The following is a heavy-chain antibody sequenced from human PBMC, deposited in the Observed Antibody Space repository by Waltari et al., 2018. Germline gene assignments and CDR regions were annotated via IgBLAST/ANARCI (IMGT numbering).Heavy chain of an antibody. D-gene: IGHD3-16*01. V-gene: IGHV3-21*02. CDR3: ARGPEYPVTRGGFDY. CDR1: GFTFNTYN. CDR2: MSNSGSYI. J-gene: IGHJ4*02. Sequence: EVQLVESGGGLVKPGGSLRVSCAASGFTFNTYNMNWVRQTPGKGLEWVSSMSNSGSYIYYADSVKGRFTRSRDNARNALYLQMNSLRAEDTAVYYCARGPEYPVTRGGFDYWGQGTLVTVSS.